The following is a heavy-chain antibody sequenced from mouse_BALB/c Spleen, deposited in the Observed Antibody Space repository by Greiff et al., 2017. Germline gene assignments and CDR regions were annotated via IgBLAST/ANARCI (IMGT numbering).Heavy chain of an antibody. CDR3: ARDWDGGYFDY. D-gene: IGHD4-1*01. CDR1: GFTFSDYG. CDR2: ISNLAYSI. V-gene: IGHV5-15*02. Sequence: EVMLVESGGGLVQPGGSRKLSCAASGFTFSDYGMAWVRQAPGKGPEWVAFISNLAYSIYYADTVTGRFTISRENAKNTLYLEMSSLRSEDTAMYYCARDWDGGYFDYWGQGTTLTVSS. J-gene: IGHJ2*01.